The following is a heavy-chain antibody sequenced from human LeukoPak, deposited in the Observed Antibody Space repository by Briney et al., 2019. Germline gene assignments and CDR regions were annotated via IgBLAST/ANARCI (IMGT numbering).Heavy chain of an antibody. CDR1: GFTFSNYA. J-gene: IGHJ4*02. CDR3: ARDLGKASYYDILTGYLSALVDY. D-gene: IGHD3-9*01. CDR2: ISGSGGST. V-gene: IGHV3-23*01. Sequence: GGSLRLSCAASGFTFSNYAMSWVRQAPGKGLEWVSGISGSGGSTYYVDSVKGRFTISRDYSKNTLYLQMNSLRAEDTAVYYCARDLGKASYYDILTGYLSALVDYWGQGTLVTVSS.